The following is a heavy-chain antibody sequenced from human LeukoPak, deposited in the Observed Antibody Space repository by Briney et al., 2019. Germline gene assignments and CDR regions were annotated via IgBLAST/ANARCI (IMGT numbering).Heavy chain of an antibody. D-gene: IGHD1-26*01. CDR1: GGTFSSYG. CDR2: FIPIFGTA. V-gene: IGHV1-69*13. CDR3: ARVMWELLWDALTI. Sequence: VASVKVSCKASGGTFSSYGISWVRQAPGQGLEWMGGFIPIFGTANYAQKFQGRVTIIADESTSTAYMELSSLRSEDTAVYYCARVMWELLWDALTIWGQGTMVTVSS. J-gene: IGHJ3*02.